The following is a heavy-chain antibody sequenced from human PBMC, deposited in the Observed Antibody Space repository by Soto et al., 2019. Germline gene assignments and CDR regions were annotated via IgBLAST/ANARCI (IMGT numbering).Heavy chain of an antibody. V-gene: IGHV4-59*01. CDR3: ARDLWGYCGTDCYPLDV. CDR2: MYNTGST. Sequence: SETLSLTCTVSGAAISGYYWSWIRQPTGKGLEWIGYMYNTGSTVYNPSFKSRVTISVDTSKNQFSLKLSSVTAADTAVYYCARDLWGYCGTDCYPLDVWGQGTTVT. J-gene: IGHJ6*02. CDR1: GAAISGYY. D-gene: IGHD2-21*02.